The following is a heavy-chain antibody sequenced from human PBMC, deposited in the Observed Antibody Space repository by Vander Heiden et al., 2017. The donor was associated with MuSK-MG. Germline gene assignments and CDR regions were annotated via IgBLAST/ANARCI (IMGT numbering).Heavy chain of an antibody. CDR3: AKSAAAGPFFDY. Sequence: EVQLVESGGGLIQPGRSLRLSCAASGFTFDDYAMHWVRQAPGKGLEWVSGITWNSDSILYADAVKGRFTISRDNARKSLYLKLKSMRAEDTAFYYFAKSAAAGPFFDYWGQGTMVTVYS. CDR1: GFTFDDYA. V-gene: IGHV3-9*01. D-gene: IGHD6-13*01. CDR2: ITWNSDSI. J-gene: IGHJ4*02.